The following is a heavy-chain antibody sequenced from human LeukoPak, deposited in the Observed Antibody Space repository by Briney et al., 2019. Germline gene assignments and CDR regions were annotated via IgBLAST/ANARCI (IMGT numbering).Heavy chain of an antibody. CDR1: GYTFTSYD. D-gene: IGHD1-14*01. Sequence: PVASVKVSCKASGYTFTSYDINWVRQAPGQGLDWMGWMNPSSGNTGYAQKFQGRVTMTRNISISTAYMELSSLRSDDSAVYFCARGRTHADWGTGTTVTVSS. CDR2: MNPSSGNT. J-gene: IGHJ6*04. V-gene: IGHV1-8*01. CDR3: ARGRTHAD.